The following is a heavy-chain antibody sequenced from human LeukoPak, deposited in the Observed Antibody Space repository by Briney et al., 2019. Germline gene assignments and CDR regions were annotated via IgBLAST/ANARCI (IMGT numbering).Heavy chain of an antibody. V-gene: IGHV4-61*02. Sequence: SQTLSLTCTVSGGSISSGSYYWSWIRQPAGKGLEWIGRIYTSGSTKYNPSLKSRVTISVDTSKNQFSLKLSSVTAADTAVYYCARESPPQLVGAMYKKRSKPEPKFDYWGQGTLVTVSS. CDR1: GGSISSGSYY. CDR2: IYTSGST. J-gene: IGHJ4*02. CDR3: ARESPPQLVGAMYKKRSKPEPKFDY. D-gene: IGHD1-26*01.